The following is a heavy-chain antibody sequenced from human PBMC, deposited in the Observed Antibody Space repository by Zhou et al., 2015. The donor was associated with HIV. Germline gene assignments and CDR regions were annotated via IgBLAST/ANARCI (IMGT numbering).Heavy chain of an antibody. J-gene: IGHJ6*01. Sequence: QVQLVESGGGLVKPGGSLRLSCAASGFTFSDYYMSWIRQAPGKGLEWVSYISSSGSSRYYADSVKGRFTISRDNAKNSLYLQMNSLRAEDTAVYYCARPEGRYCSSSSCARHGMDVVGPKGPRSPSPQ. V-gene: IGHV3-11*04. D-gene: IGHD2-2*01. CDR2: ISSSGSSR. CDR3: ARPEGRYCSSSSCARHGMDV. CDR1: GFTFSDYY.